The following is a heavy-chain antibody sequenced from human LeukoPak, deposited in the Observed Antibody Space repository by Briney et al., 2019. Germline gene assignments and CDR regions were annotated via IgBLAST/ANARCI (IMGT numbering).Heavy chain of an antibody. D-gene: IGHD4-23*01. CDR2: IYTSGST. Sequence: PSETLSLTCTVSGDSISSYYWSWIRQPPGKGLEWIGYIYTSGSTNYNPSLKSRVTMSVDTSKNQFSLKLSSVTAADMAVYYCARVVTLTDWYFDLWGRGTLVTVSS. J-gene: IGHJ2*01. V-gene: IGHV4-4*09. CDR3: ARVVTLTDWYFDL. CDR1: GDSISSYY.